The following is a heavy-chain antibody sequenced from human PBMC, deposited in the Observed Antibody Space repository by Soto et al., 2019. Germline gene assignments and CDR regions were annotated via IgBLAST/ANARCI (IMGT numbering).Heavy chain of an antibody. D-gene: IGHD5-12*01. V-gene: IGHV3-7*04. Sequence: EVQLVESGGGLVQPGGSLRLSCAASGFTFSNYWMNWVGQAPGKGLECVASIKQDGNEKHYVDSVKGRFTISGDNTENSLYLQMNSLRAEDTAVYYCARGYRGYEPLAAPFDYWGQGTLVTVSS. CDR2: IKQDGNEK. CDR3: ARGYRGYEPLAAPFDY. J-gene: IGHJ4*02. CDR1: GFTFSNYW.